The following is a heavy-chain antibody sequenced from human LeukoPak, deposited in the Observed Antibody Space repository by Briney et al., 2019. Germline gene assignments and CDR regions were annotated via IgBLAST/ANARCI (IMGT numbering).Heavy chain of an antibody. CDR2: MNPNSGNT. D-gene: IGHD3-10*01. CDR1: GYTFTSYD. CDR3: ARGRELWFGPGGYYMDV. Sequence: ASVKVSCKASGYTFTSYDINWVRQATGQGLEWMGWMNPNSGNTGYAQKFQGRVTMTRNTSISTAYMELSSLRSEDTAVYYCARGRELWFGPGGYYMDVWGKGTTVTISS. V-gene: IGHV1-8*01. J-gene: IGHJ6*03.